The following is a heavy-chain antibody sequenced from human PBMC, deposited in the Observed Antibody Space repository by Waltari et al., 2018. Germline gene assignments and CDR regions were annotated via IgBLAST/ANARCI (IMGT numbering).Heavy chain of an antibody. V-gene: IGHV1-2*02. CDR3: ARSSSSWSKSLGY. J-gene: IGHJ4*02. Sequence: QVQLVQSGAEVKKPGASVKVSCKASGYTFTGYYMHWVRQAPGQGLEGMGWINPNSGGTNYAQKFQDRVTMTRDTSSSTAYMELGRLRSDDTAVYYCARSSSSWSKSLGYWGQGTLVTVSS. CDR1: GYTFTGYY. CDR2: INPNSGGT. D-gene: IGHD6-13*01.